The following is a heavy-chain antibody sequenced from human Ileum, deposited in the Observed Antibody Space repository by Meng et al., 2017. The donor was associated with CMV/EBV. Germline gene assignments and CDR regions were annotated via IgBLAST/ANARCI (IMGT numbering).Heavy chain of an antibody. CDR3: AREGTKLLGLKRWFDP. D-gene: IGHD2-15*01. CDR1: GGSFSCYY. V-gene: IGHV4-34*01. CDR2: INHSGST. J-gene: IGHJ5*02. Sequence: VQLQQWGAGLLKPSETLSLTCAVYGGSFSCYYWSWIRQPPGKGLEWIGEINHSGSTNYNPSLKSRVTISVDTSKNQFSLKLSSVTAADTAVYYCAREGTKLLGLKRWFDPWGQGTLVTVSS.